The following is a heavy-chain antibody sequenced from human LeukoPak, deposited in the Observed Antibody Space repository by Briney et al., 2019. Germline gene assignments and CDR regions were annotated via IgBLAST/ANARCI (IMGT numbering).Heavy chain of an antibody. Sequence: GSLRRACAASGFTFSDYYMSWIRQAPGKGREWVSYISSSGSTIYYADSVKRRFTISRDNAKNSLYLHMNSLTAEDTAVCYCAREVIEWLQSDDAFDIWGQGTMVTVSS. D-gene: IGHD5-12*01. CDR3: AREVIEWLQSDDAFDI. CDR1: GFTFSDYY. J-gene: IGHJ3*02. CDR2: ISSSGSTI. V-gene: IGHV3-11*04.